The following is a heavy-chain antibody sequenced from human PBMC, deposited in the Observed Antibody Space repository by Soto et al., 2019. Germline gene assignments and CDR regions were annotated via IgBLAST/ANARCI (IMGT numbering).Heavy chain of an antibody. CDR3: ARDHAGQREGKNYYSGMGV. J-gene: IGHJ6*02. CDR2: ISYTGTT. D-gene: IGHD6-25*01. Sequence: QVQLQESGPGLVKASQTLSLTCTVSGGSIRSENYYWNWIRPRPGKGLEWIGYISYTGTTAYNPSPQGRVAISWDSSQNHFCLRVNSVTAADGGIYYCARDHAGQREGKNYYSGMGVRGHGTPVTVSS. CDR1: GGSIRSENYY. V-gene: IGHV4-31*03.